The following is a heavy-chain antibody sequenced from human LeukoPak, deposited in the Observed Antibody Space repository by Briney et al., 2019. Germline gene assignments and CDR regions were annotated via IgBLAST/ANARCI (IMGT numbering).Heavy chain of an antibody. CDR3: ARQGSEIDY. CDR1: GFTLSHYY. Sequence: GGSLRLSCAASGFTLSHYYMTWIRQAPGKGLEWLSCISSSGDTLYYADSVKGRFTVSRDNAENSLYLQMNSLRAEDTAMYYCARQGSEIDYWGQGTLVTVSS. CDR2: ISSSGDTL. J-gene: IGHJ4*02. V-gene: IGHV3-11*01.